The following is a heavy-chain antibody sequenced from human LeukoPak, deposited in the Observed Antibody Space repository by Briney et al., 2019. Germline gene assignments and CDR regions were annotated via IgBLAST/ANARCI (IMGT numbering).Heavy chain of an antibody. CDR2: ISAYNGNT. Sequence: ASVKVSCKASGYTFMIYGISWVRQAPGQGREWMGWISAYNGNTNYAQKLQGRVTMTTDTSTSTAYMELRSLRSDDTAVYYCARGVVTAPYRVGNWFDPWGQGTPVTVSS. V-gene: IGHV1-18*01. D-gene: IGHD2-21*02. CDR3: ARGVVTAPYRVGNWFDP. CDR1: GYTFMIYG. J-gene: IGHJ5*02.